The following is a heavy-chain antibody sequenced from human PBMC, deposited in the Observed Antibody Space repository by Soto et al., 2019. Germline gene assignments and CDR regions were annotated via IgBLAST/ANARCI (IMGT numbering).Heavy chain of an antibody. CDR2: IKQDGSEK. CDR1: GFTFSSYW. CDR3: ARDAQQLINYYYYYMDV. D-gene: IGHD6-13*01. J-gene: IGHJ6*03. Sequence: GGSLRLSCAASGFTFSSYWMSWVRQAPGKGLEWVANIKQDGSEKYYVDSVKGRFTISRDNAKNSLYLQMNSLRAEDTAVYYCARDAQQLINYYYYYMDVWGKGTTVTVSS. V-gene: IGHV3-7*01.